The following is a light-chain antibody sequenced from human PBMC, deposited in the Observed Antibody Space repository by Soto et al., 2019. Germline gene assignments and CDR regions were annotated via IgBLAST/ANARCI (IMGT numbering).Light chain of an antibody. V-gene: IGKV3-20*01. CDR2: GAS. Sequence: EMVLTQSPGTLSLSEGESATPSCRASQSVSSSYLAWYQQKPGQAPRLLIYGASSRATGIPDRFSGSGSGTDFTLTISRLEPEDFAVYYCQQYGSSPGTFGQGTKVDI. CDR3: QQYGSSPGT. CDR1: QSVSSSY. J-gene: IGKJ1*01.